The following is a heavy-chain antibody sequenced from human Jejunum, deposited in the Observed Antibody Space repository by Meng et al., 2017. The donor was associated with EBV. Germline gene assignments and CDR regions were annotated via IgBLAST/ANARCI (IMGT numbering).Heavy chain of an antibody. V-gene: IGHV1-18*04. J-gene: IGHJ5*02. CDR3: ARYGSGSSALDP. Sequence: QLQRVQSGTELKKSGASVKVSCKASGYTFTMYGISWVRQAPGQGLEWMGWISASNGDTNYAQKFQGRFTMYTETSTNTAYMELGSLRSDDTAVYYCARYGSGSSALDPWGQGTPVTVSS. D-gene: IGHD3-10*01. CDR2: ISASNGDT. CDR1: GYTFTMYG.